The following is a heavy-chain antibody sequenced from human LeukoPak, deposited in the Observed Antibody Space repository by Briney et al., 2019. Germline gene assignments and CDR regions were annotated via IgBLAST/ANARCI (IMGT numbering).Heavy chain of an antibody. J-gene: IGHJ4*02. V-gene: IGHV4-59*01. CDR3: ARSYDRMDY. Sequence: SETLSPTCTVSGGSISDYYWSLIRQPPGRGLEWLGYIYYSGTTHYNPSLKSRVTMSVDTSKNQFSLKVSSVSAADTAVYFCARSYDRMDYWGQGTLVTVSS. D-gene: IGHD3-22*01. CDR1: GGSISDYY. CDR2: IYYSGTT.